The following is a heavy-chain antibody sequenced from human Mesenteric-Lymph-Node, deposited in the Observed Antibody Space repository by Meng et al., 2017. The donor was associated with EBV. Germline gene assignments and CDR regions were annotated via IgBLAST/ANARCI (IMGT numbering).Heavy chain of an antibody. Sequence: SGPGLGKPFPTLPLPCTSSGGSTSSSRYACGWILRPPGKGLGWIGGIYHSGSTYYNPSLKSRATISGDTSKNQFSLKLRSVSAADTAVYYCARTPGPVAVPFDYWGQGTLVTVSS. J-gene: IGHJ4*02. CDR2: IYHSGST. V-gene: IGHV4-39*01. D-gene: IGHD6-19*01. CDR1: GGSTSSSRYA. CDR3: ARTPGPVAVPFDY.